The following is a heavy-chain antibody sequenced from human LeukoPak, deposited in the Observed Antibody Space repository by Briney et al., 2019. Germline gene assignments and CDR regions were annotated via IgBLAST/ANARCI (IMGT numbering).Heavy chain of an antibody. CDR2: ISGSGGGT. V-gene: IGHV3-23*01. CDR1: GFTFSSYA. J-gene: IGHJ4*02. D-gene: IGHD3-16*01. Sequence: GGSLRLSCAASGFTFSSYAMSWVRQAPGKGLEWVSAISGSGGGTYHADSVKGRFTISRDSAKNTLYLQMHSLRPDDTAVYYCARDASGPAYWGQGTLVTVSS. CDR3: ARDASGPAY.